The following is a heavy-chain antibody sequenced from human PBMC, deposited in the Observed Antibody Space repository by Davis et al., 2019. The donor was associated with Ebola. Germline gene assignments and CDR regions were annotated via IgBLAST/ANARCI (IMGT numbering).Heavy chain of an antibody. J-gene: IGHJ4*02. CDR3: TSLVRGDFDY. Sequence: GESLKISCAASGFTFSGSAMHWVRQASGKGLEWVGRIRSKANRYATAYAASVKGRFTISRDDSKNTAYLQMNSLKTEDTAVYYCTSLVRGDFDYWGQGTLVTVSS. V-gene: IGHV3-73*01. D-gene: IGHD2-21*01. CDR1: GFTFSGSA. CDR2: IRSKANRYAT.